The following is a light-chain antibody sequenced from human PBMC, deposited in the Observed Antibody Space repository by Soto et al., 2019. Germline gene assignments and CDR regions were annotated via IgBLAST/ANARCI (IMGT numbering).Light chain of an antibody. J-gene: IGKJ4*01. V-gene: IGKV1-9*01. CDR2: AAS. CDR3: QQTYSTFVS. CDR1: QVISTS. Sequence: DIQLTQSPSFLSPSIGESVTITCRASQVISTSLAWYQVKPGKAPKLLIYAASTLESGVPSRFSATVSGTEFSLTITSLQPEDFATYYCQQTYSTFVSFGGGTKVEMK.